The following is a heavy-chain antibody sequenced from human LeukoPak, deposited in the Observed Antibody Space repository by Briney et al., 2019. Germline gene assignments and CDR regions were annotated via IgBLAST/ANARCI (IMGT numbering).Heavy chain of an antibody. V-gene: IGHV3-21*06. CDR3: AKGDNYYDSSGEYHVKGLFDY. D-gene: IGHD3-22*01. CDR2: IATSSDYI. J-gene: IGHJ4*02. Sequence: GGSLRLSCAASGFTFSTYSMNWVRQAPGKGLEWVSSIATSSDYIYYAGSLKGRFTISRDNAKNSLYLHINSLRPDDTAVYYCAKGDNYYDSSGEYHVKGLFDYWGQGALVTVSS. CDR1: GFTFSTYS.